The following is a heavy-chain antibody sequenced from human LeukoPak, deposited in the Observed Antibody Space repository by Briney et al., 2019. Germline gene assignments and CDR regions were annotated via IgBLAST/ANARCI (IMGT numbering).Heavy chain of an antibody. J-gene: IGHJ4*02. V-gene: IGHV3-30*18. Sequence: GRSLRLSCAASGFTFSSYGMHWVRQAPGQGLEWVAVISYDGSNKYYADSVKGRFTISRDNSKNTLYLQMNSLRAEDTAVYYCAKGSYYDSSGYFDYWGQGTLVTVSS. CDR2: ISYDGSNK. D-gene: IGHD3-22*01. CDR3: AKGSYYDSSGYFDY. CDR1: GFTFSSYG.